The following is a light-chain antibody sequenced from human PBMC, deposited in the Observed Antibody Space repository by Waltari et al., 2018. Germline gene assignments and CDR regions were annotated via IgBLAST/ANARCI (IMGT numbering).Light chain of an antibody. CDR3: QQRDSLLVT. Sequence: EIVLTQSPATLSVSPGERATLSCRASKSVSSYLAWYQPKPGHAPRLLLYDASNRAAGIPARFSGSGSGTDFTLTISSLEPEDFAVYYCQQRDSLLVTFGGGTKVQI. J-gene: IGKJ4*01. CDR2: DAS. V-gene: IGKV3-11*01. CDR1: KSVSSY.